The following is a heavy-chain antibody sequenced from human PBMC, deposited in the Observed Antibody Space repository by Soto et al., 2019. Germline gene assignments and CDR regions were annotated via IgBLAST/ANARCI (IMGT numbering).Heavy chain of an antibody. V-gene: IGHV4-39*01. CDR2: IYYTGNT. Sequence: PSETLSLTCSVSGGSISSRTNYCGWVRQPPGKGLEWIGSIYYTGNTYYNPSLKSRVTISVDTSKNQLSLTMSSVTAADTAVYHCARGPHSGYDPLDSWGQGTLVTVSS. CDR3: ARGPHSGYDPLDS. CDR1: GGSISSRTNY. J-gene: IGHJ4*02. D-gene: IGHD5-12*01.